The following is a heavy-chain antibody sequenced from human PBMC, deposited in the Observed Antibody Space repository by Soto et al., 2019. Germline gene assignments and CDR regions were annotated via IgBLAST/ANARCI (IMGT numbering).Heavy chain of an antibody. CDR2: IRSKAYGGTT. J-gene: IGHJ6*03. V-gene: IGHV3-49*03. Sequence: PGGSLRLSCTASGFTFGDYAISWFRQAPGKGLEWVGFIRSKAYGGTTEYAASVKGRFTISRDDSKSIAYLQMNSLKTEDTAVYYCSLFLEYSSPNPHGFYYYMDVWGKGTTVTVSS. D-gene: IGHD6-6*01. CDR3: SLFLEYSSPNPHGFYYYMDV. CDR1: GFTFGDYA.